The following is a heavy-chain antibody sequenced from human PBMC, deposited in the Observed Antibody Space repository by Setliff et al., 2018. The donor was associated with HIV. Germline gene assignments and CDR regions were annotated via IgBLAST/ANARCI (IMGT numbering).Heavy chain of an antibody. CDR3: GRGWFDP. J-gene: IGHJ5*02. V-gene: IGHV4-61*01. CDR2: FFHTGGI. D-gene: IGHD3-10*01. CDR1: SVSVSPDSYN. Sequence: PSETLSLTCTAPSVSVSPDSYNWNWIRRTPGKGLEWVGTFFHTGGITYNPSLRSRVTMSADTAESLLSLRLILVTAADTGVYYCGRGWFDPWGQVTLFTVSS.